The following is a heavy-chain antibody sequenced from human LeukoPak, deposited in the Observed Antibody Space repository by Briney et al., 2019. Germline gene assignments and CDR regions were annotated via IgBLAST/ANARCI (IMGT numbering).Heavy chain of an antibody. J-gene: IGHJ4*02. Sequence: VSVKVSCKASGYTFTDYYLHWVRQAPGQGLEWMGWINPNSGDTNYAQTFQGRVTMTRDTSITTASLELSSLRSDDTAVYYCARIGYNHYFDYWGQGTLVTVSS. D-gene: IGHD5-24*01. CDR3: ARIGYNHYFDY. V-gene: IGHV1-2*02. CDR1: GYTFTDYY. CDR2: INPNSGDT.